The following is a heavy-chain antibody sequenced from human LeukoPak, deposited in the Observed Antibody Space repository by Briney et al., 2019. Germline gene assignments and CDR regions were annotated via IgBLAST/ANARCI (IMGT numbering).Heavy chain of an antibody. V-gene: IGHV1-69*05. D-gene: IGHD3-3*01. CDR3: ATSLPVGYYDFWSGYLPFDY. Sequence: GASVKVSCKASGGTFSSYAISWVRQAPGQGLEWMGGIIPIFGTANYAQKFQGRVTITTDESTSTAYMELSSLRSEDTAVYYCATSLPVGYYDFWSGYLPFDYWGQGTLVTVSS. J-gene: IGHJ4*02. CDR2: IIPIFGTA. CDR1: GGTFSSYA.